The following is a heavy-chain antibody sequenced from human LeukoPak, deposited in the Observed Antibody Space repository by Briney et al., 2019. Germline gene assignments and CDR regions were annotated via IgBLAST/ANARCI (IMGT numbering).Heavy chain of an antibody. Sequence: ASVKVSCKASGYTFTSYGISWVRQAPGQGLEWMGWISAYNGNTNYAQKLQGRVTMTADTSTSTAYMELRSLRSDDTAVYYCARTARGMVGATTADYWGQGTLVTVSS. CDR3: ARTARGMVGATTADY. D-gene: IGHD1-26*01. J-gene: IGHJ4*02. V-gene: IGHV1-18*01. CDR2: ISAYNGNT. CDR1: GYTFTSYG.